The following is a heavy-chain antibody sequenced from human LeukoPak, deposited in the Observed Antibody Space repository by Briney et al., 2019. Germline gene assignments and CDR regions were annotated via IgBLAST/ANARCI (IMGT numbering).Heavy chain of an antibody. CDR3: ARHFTYYYGSEVDY. CDR1: GGSISSSSYY. CDR2: IYYSGST. Sequence: SETLSLTCTVSGGSISSSSYYWGWIRQPPGQGLEWIGSIYYSGSTYYNPSLKGRVTISVDTSKNQFSLKLSSVTAADTAVYYCARHFTYYYGSEVDYWGQGTLVTVSS. J-gene: IGHJ4*02. D-gene: IGHD3-10*01. V-gene: IGHV4-39*01.